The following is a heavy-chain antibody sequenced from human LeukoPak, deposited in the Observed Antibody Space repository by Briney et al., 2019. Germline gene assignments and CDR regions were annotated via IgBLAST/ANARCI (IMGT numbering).Heavy chain of an antibody. J-gene: IGHJ5*02. CDR2: LNPSGGSS. CDR1: GYTVTSYY. CDR3: ARDRPYSSRAAKGFDP. Sequence: ASVKVSCKASGYTVTSYYMHWMRQAPGQGLEWMAILNPSGGSSNYAQKFQGRATLTRATSTGTVYMELSSLRSEDTAVYYCARDRPYSSRAAKGFDPWGQGTLVTVSS. D-gene: IGHD6-19*01. V-gene: IGHV1-46*01.